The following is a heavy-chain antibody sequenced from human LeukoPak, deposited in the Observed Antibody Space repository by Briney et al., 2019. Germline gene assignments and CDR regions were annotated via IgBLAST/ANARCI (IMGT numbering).Heavy chain of an antibody. CDR2: IIPILGMA. J-gene: IGHJ4*02. CDR3: AREAPTYYYDSSGYYSVY. Sequence: SVKVSCKASGGTFSSYTISWVRQAPGQGLEWMGRIIPILGMANYAQKFQGRVTITADKSTSTAYMELSSLRSEDTAVYYCAREAPTYYYDSSGYYSVYWGQGTLVTVSS. D-gene: IGHD3-22*01. CDR1: GGTFSSYT. V-gene: IGHV1-69*04.